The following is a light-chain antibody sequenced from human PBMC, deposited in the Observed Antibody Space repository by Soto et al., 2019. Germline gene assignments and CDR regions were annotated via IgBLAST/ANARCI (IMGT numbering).Light chain of an antibody. CDR2: GNS. CDR3: QSYDSSLSGNVV. J-gene: IGLJ2*01. Sequence: QAVVTQPPSESGAPGQRVTISCTGSSSNIGAGYDVHWYQQLPGTAPKLLIYGNSNRPSGVPDRFSGSKSGTSASLAITGLQAEDEADYYCQSYDSSLSGNVVFGGGTKLTVL. V-gene: IGLV1-40*01. CDR1: SSNIGAGYD.